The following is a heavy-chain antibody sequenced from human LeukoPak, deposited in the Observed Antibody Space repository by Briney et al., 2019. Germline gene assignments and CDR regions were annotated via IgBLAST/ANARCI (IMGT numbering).Heavy chain of an antibody. CDR3: ARGYCSGGSCYSAPAQDY. CDR2: INPSGGST. J-gene: IGHJ4*02. V-gene: IGHV1-46*01. Sequence: ASVKVSCKASGYTFTSYYMHWVRQAPGQGLKWMGIINPSGGSTSYAQKFQGRVTMTRDTSTSTVYMELSSLRSEDTAVYYCARGYCSGGSCYSAPAQDYWGQGTLVTVSS. CDR1: GYTFTSYY. D-gene: IGHD2-15*01.